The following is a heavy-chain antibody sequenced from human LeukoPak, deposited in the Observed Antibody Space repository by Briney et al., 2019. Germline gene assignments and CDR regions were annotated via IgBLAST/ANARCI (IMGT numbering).Heavy chain of an antibody. CDR3: ARENPQLGYCSSTSCHPLDY. J-gene: IGHJ4*02. CDR1: GYTFTSYG. Sequence: ASVKVSCKASGYTFTSYGISWVRQAPGQGLEWMGWISAYNGNTNYAQKLQGRVTMTTDTSTSTAYMELRSLRSDDTAVYYCARENPQLGYCSSTSCHPLDYWGQGTLVTVSS. CDR2: ISAYNGNT. D-gene: IGHD2-2*01. V-gene: IGHV1-18*04.